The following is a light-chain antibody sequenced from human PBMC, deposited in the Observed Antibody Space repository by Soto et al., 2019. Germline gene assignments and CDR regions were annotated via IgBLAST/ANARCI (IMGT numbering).Light chain of an antibody. Sequence: DIVMTQSPLSLPVTPGEPASISCRSSQSLLHSNGYNYLDWYLQKPGQSPQLLIYLGSNRDSGVPDRFSGSGSGTDFTLKISRVEAEDVGVYYCMQGLQTRAFGQGTRLEIK. CDR1: QSLLHSNGYNY. J-gene: IGKJ5*01. CDR3: MQGLQTRA. CDR2: LGS. V-gene: IGKV2-28*01.